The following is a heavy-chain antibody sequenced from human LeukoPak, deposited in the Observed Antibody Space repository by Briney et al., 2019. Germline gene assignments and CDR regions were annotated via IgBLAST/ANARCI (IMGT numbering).Heavy chain of an antibody. V-gene: IGHV1-2*02. J-gene: IGHJ6*04. D-gene: IGHD4/OR15-4a*01. CDR3: ARDGALDV. CDR1: GYTFSDYY. CDR2: TNGNSGET. Sequence: ASVKVSCKASGYTFSDYYMHWLRQAPGQGLEWMGWTNGNSGETKCAQRFQGRVTMTRDTSVSTAYMEISRLRSDDTAVYFCARDGALDVWGNGTTVIVSS.